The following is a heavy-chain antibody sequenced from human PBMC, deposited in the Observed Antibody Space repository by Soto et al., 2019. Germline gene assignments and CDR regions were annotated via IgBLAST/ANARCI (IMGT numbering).Heavy chain of an antibody. CDR2: ISGSGGST. CDR1: GFTFSSYA. D-gene: IGHD3-9*01. J-gene: IGHJ4*02. Sequence: LRLSCAASGFTFSSYAMSWVRQAPGKGLEWVSAISGSGGSTYYADSVKGRFTISRDNSKNTLYLQMNSLRAEDTAVYYCAKFPRTYYDILTGYYYFDYWGQGTLVTVSS. CDR3: AKFPRTYYDILTGYYYFDY. V-gene: IGHV3-23*01.